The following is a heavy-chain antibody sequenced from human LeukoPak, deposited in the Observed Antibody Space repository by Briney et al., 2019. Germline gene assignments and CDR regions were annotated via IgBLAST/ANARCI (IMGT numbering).Heavy chain of an antibody. CDR1: GGSLSGYY. Sequence: SETPSLTCAVYGGSLSGYYWSWIRQPPGKGLEWIGEINHSGSTNYNPSLKSRVTISVDTSKNQFSLKLSSVTAADTAVYYCARVGAVPATYYDFWRLDYWGQGTLVTVSS. D-gene: IGHD3-3*01. CDR3: ARVGAVPATYYDFWRLDY. V-gene: IGHV4-34*01. CDR2: INHSGST. J-gene: IGHJ4*02.